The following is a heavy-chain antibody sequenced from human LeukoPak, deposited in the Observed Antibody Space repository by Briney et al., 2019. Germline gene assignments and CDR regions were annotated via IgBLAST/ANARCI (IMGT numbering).Heavy chain of an antibody. J-gene: IGHJ3*02. CDR3: AKYPRHPRPYGGNPHGAFDI. V-gene: IGHV3-23*01. Sequence: PGGPLRLSCAASGFTFSSYAMSWVRQAPGKGLEWVSAISGSGGSTYYADSVKGRFAISRDNSKNTLYLQMNSLRAEDTAVYYCAKYPRHPRPYGGNPHGAFDIWGQGTMVTVSS. CDR1: GFTFSSYA. CDR2: ISGSGGST. D-gene: IGHD4-23*01.